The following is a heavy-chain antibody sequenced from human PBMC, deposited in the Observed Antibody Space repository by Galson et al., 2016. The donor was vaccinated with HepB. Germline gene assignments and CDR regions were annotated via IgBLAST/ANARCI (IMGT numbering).Heavy chain of an antibody. CDR1: GFIFSHFG. V-gene: IGHV3-33*01. CDR2: IWFDGTTE. Sequence: SLRLSCAASGFIFSHFGMHWVRQAPGQGLEWVALIWFDGTTEYYADSVKGRFTVSRDNSKNTLYLQMNRLRVDDTAVYYCARDTGGGGYNPQHWGPGALVAVSS. CDR3: ARDTGGGGYNPQH. D-gene: IGHD1-1*01. J-gene: IGHJ1*01.